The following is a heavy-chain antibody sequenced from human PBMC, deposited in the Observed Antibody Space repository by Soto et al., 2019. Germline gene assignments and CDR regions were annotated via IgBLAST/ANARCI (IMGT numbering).Heavy chain of an antibody. V-gene: IGHV3-23*01. CDR3: AKDRHIAAAGMVLAFDI. Sequence: GGSLRLSCAASGFTFSSYAMSWVRQAPGKGLEWVSAISGSGGSTYYADSVKGRFTISRDNSKNTLYLQMNSLRAEDTAVYYCAKDRHIAAAGMVLAFDIWGQGTMVTVSS. CDR2: ISGSGGST. CDR1: GFTFSSYA. J-gene: IGHJ3*02. D-gene: IGHD6-13*01.